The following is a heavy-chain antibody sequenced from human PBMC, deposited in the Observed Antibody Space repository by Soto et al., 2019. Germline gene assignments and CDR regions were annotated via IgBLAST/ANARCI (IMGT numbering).Heavy chain of an antibody. CDR1: GGSFSGYY. Sequence: QEQLQQWGAGLLKPSETLSLTCAVYGGSFSGYYWTWIRQPPGTGLEWIGEINHSGSTNYNPSLKSRVTISVDTSKNLFYLKLTSVTAADTAVYYCARDKITGLFDYWGQGTLVTVSS. J-gene: IGHJ4*02. V-gene: IGHV4-34*01. CDR3: ARDKITGLFDY. CDR2: INHSGST. D-gene: IGHD2-8*02.